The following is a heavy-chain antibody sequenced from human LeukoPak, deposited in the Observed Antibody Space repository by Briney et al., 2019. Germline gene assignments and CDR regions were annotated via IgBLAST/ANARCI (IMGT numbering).Heavy chain of an antibody. CDR3: ARDSIAAAGTAFDI. CDR1: GGSISSYY. V-gene: IGHV4-59*12. D-gene: IGHD6-13*01. CDR2: IYYSGST. Sequence: SETLSLTCTVSGGSISSYYWSWIRQPPGKGLEWIGYIYYSGSTNYNPSLKSRVTISVDTSKNQFSLKLSSVTAADTAVYYCARDSIAAAGTAFDIWGQGTMVTVSS. J-gene: IGHJ3*02.